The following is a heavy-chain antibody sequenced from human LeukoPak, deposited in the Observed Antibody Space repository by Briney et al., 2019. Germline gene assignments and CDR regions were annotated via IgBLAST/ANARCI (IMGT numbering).Heavy chain of an antibody. D-gene: IGHD3-10*01. Sequence: PGGSLRLSCAASGFTVSSNYMSWVRQAPGKGLEWVTVISDDGNNKYFADSVKGRFTISRDNSKNTLYLQMNSLRAEDTAVYYCAKGGPHYGSGSYYAFDYWGQGTLVTVSS. CDR2: ISDDGNNK. V-gene: IGHV3-30*18. J-gene: IGHJ4*02. CDR1: GFTVSSNY. CDR3: AKGGPHYGSGSYYAFDY.